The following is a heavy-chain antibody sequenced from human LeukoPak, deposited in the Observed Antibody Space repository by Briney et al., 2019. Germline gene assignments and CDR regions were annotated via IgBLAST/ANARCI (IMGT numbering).Heavy chain of an antibody. CDR3: ARVLVGATDY. CDR2: ISSSGSTI. J-gene: IGHJ4*02. D-gene: IGHD1-26*01. CDR1: GFTFSSYG. V-gene: IGHV3-48*04. Sequence: GGSLRLSCAASGFTFSSYGMHWVRQAPGKGLEWVSYISSSGSTIYYADSVKGRFTISRDNAKNSLYLQMNSLRAEDTAVYYCARVLVGATDYWGQGTLVTVSS.